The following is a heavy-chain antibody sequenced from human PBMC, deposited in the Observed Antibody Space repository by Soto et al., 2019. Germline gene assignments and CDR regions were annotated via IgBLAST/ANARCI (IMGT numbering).Heavy chain of an antibody. Sequence: DVQLVQSGGGLVQPGGSLRLSCAASGFTFSGHEMDWARQAPGKGLEWVSYISSSGSTTNYVDSVKGRFTISRDNARNSLYLSMNSLRAEDTAVYYCAREGHGYVDFYGLDVWGQGATVTVSS. V-gene: IGHV3-48*03. CDR3: AREGHGYVDFYGLDV. CDR1: GFTFSGHE. J-gene: IGHJ6*02. D-gene: IGHD5-12*01. CDR2: ISSSGSTT.